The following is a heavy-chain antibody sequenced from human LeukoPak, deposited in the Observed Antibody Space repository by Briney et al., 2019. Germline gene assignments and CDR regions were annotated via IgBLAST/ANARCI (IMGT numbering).Heavy chain of an antibody. CDR3: ARRKRGSGGPFDH. V-gene: IGHV4-59*08. D-gene: IGHD6-19*01. Sequence: PSETLSLTCTVSGGSISDYYWTWIRQSPGTGLEWIGYMDYSGSTAYNPPLKSRVTISIDTSKKQFSLELSSVTAADTAIYFCARRKRGSGGPFDHWGQGTLVTVSS. J-gene: IGHJ4*02. CDR2: MDYSGST. CDR1: GGSISDYY.